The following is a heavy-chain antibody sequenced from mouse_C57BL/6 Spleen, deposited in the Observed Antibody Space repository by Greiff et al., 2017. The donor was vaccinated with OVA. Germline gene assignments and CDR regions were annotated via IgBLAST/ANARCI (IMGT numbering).Heavy chain of an antibody. CDR2: IHPNSGST. J-gene: IGHJ2*01. CDR3: ASGLLFHYFDY. Sequence: QVQLQQPGAELVKPGASVKLSCKASGYPFTRYWMHWVKQRPGPGLEWIGMIHPNSGSTNYNEKFKSKATLTVDKSSSTAYMQLSSLTSEDSAVYYCASGLLFHYFDYWGQGTTLTVSS. D-gene: IGHD2-10*01. CDR1: GYPFTRYW. V-gene: IGHV1-64*01.